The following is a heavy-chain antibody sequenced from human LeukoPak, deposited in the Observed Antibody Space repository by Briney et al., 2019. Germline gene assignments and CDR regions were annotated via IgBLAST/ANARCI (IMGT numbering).Heavy chain of an antibody. CDR1: GGSISSSSYY. CDR2: IYYSGST. CDR3: ARLLWFRELPLDY. Sequence: SETLSLTCTVSGGSISSSSYYWGWIRQPPGKGLEWIGSIYYSGSTYYNPSLKSRVTISVDTSKNQFSLKLSSVTAADTAAYYCARLLWFRELPLDYWGQGTLVTVSS. J-gene: IGHJ4*02. V-gene: IGHV4-39*01. D-gene: IGHD3-10*01.